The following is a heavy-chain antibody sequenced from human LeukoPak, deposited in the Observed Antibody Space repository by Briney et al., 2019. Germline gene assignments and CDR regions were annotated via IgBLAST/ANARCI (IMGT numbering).Heavy chain of an antibody. D-gene: IGHD2-15*01. J-gene: IGHJ5*02. Sequence: ASVKVSCKASGYTFTSYGISWVRQAPGQGLEWMGWISAYNGNTNYAQKLQGRVTMTRNTPISTAYMELSSLRSEDTAVYYCARGVGLVVVAASNWFDPWGQGTLVTVSS. CDR1: GYTFTSYG. CDR2: ISAYNGNT. V-gene: IGHV1-18*01. CDR3: ARGVGLVVVAASNWFDP.